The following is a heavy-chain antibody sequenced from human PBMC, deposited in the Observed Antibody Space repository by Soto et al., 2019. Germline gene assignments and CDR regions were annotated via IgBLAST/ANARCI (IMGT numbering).Heavy chain of an antibody. D-gene: IGHD2-21*02. J-gene: IGHJ4*02. Sequence: GESLKISCKGSGYSFTSYWIGWVRQMPGKGLEWMGIIYPGDSDTRYSPSFQGQVTISADKSISTAYLQWSSLKASDTAMYYCASPRTHCGGDCYSPPEEYYFDYWGQGTLVTVSS. CDR2: IYPGDSDT. V-gene: IGHV5-51*01. CDR3: ASPRTHCGGDCYSPPEEYYFDY. CDR1: GYSFTSYW.